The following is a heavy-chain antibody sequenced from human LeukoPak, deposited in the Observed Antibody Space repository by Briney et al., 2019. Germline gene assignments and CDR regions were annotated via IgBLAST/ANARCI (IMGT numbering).Heavy chain of an antibody. V-gene: IGHV4-59*11. J-gene: IGHJ4*02. CDR1: GGSISSHY. Sequence: SETLSLTCTVSGGSISSHYWSWIRQPPGKGLEWIGYIYYSGSTNYNPSLKSRVTISIDTSKNQFSLKLSSVTAADTAVYYCARDLSPRIWGQGTLVTVSS. CDR2: IYYSGST. CDR3: ARDLSPRI.